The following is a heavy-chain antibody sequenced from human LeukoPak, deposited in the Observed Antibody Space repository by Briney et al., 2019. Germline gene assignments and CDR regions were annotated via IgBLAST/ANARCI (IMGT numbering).Heavy chain of an antibody. Sequence: SETLSLTCAVSGGSISSGGYSWSWIRQPPGKGLEWIGYIYHSGSTYYDPSLKSRVTISVDRSKNQFSLKLSSVTAADTAVYYCARATTVTTGFDYWGQGTLVTVSS. CDR1: GGSISSGGYS. CDR3: ARATTVTTGFDY. CDR2: IYHSGST. V-gene: IGHV4-30-2*01. J-gene: IGHJ4*02. D-gene: IGHD4-11*01.